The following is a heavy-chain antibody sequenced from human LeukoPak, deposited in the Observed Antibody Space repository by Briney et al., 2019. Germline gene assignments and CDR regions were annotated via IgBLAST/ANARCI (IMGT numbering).Heavy chain of an antibody. D-gene: IGHD4-23*01. CDR1: GYTFTSYG. V-gene: IGHV1-18*01. CDR2: ISAYNGNT. J-gene: IGHJ4*02. CDR3: ARVDYGGNSPFDY. Sequence: ASVKVSCKASGYTFTSYGISWVRQAPGQGLEWMGWISAYNGNTNYAQKFQGRVTITTDESTSTAYMELSSLRSGDTAVYYCARVDYGGNSPFDYWGQGTLVTVSS.